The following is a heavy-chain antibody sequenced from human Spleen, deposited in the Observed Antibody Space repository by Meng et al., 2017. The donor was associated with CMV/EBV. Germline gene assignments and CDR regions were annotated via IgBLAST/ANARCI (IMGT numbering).Heavy chain of an antibody. CDR2: INPNSGGT. CDR1: GYY. J-gene: IGHJ5*02. D-gene: IGHD3-9*01. Sequence: GYYMHWVRQAPGQGLEWMGWINPNSGGTNYAQKFQGRVTMTRDASSSTAYMELSRLRSDDTAVYYCARDHGYDILTGYYKLGWFDPWGQGTLVTVSS. V-gene: IGHV1-2*02. CDR3: ARDHGYDILTGYYKLGWFDP.